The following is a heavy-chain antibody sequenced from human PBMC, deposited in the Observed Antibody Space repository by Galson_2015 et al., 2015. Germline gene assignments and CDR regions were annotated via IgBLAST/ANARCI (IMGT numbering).Heavy chain of an antibody. CDR1: GFTFSSYW. Sequence: SLRLSCAASGFTFSSYWMSWVRQSPGRGLEWVANIQQDQSEKYYVDSVEGRVTISRDNAKNSLYLQVNSLRAEDTAVYYCVREREPYAFDMWGQGTMVAVSS. CDR3: VREREPYAFDM. D-gene: IGHD1-14*01. CDR2: IQQDQSEK. V-gene: IGHV3-7*04. J-gene: IGHJ3*02.